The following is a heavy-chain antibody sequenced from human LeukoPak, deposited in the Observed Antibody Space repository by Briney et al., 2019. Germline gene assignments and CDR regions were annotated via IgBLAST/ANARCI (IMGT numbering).Heavy chain of an antibody. J-gene: IGHJ6*03. Sequence: SETLSLTCSVSGDSVSTTYDWGWIRQPPGKGLEWIASVRYSGTTYYNPSLKSRVIISIDTSKNHFSLKLSSVTAADTAVYYCARQARRAYDILTGYPDYYYYYMDVWGKGTTVTVSS. CDR2: VRYSGTT. CDR3: ARQARRAYDILTGYPDYYYYYMDV. CDR1: GDSVSTTYD. D-gene: IGHD3-9*01. V-gene: IGHV4-39*01.